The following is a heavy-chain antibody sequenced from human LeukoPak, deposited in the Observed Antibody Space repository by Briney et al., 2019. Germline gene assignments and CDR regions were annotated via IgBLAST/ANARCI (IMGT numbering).Heavy chain of an antibody. CDR3: ATGHYDSRMYFDL. CDR2: IKFDGSLA. V-gene: IGHV3-74*01. Sequence: QSGGSLRLSCTASGLTILTYCVHWVRQAPGKGLVWVSQIKFDGSLASYADSVKGRFTISIDNAKNTLYLQMNTLGTEDTAVYYCATGHYDSRMYFDLWGRGILVTVSS. J-gene: IGHJ2*01. CDR1: GLTILTYC. D-gene: IGHD3-16*01.